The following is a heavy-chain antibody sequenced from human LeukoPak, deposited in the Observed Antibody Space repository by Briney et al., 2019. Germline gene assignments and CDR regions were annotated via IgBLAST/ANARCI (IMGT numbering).Heavy chain of an antibody. J-gene: IGHJ4*02. Sequence: PGGSLRLSCAASGFTFSNAWMSWVRQAPGKGLEWVGRIKSKTDGGTTDYAAPVKGRFTISRDDSKNTLYLQMNSLKTEDTAVYYCTTAYDYGDPYYFDYWGQGTLVTVSS. D-gene: IGHD4-17*01. V-gene: IGHV3-15*01. CDR2: IKSKTDGGTT. CDR1: GFTFSNAW. CDR3: TTAYDYGDPYYFDY.